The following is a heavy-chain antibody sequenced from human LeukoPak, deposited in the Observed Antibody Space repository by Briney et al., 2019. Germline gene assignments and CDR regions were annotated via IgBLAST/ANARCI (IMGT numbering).Heavy chain of an antibody. CDR2: ISSSSSYI. CDR3: AREGDYNFDY. Sequence: GGSLRLSCEASGFTFKNAWMNWVRQAPGKGLEWVSSISSSSSYIYYADSVKGRFTISRDNAKNSLYLQMNSLRAEDTAVYYCAREGDYNFDYWGQGTLVTVSS. D-gene: IGHD4-17*01. J-gene: IGHJ4*02. CDR1: GFTFKNAW. V-gene: IGHV3-21*01.